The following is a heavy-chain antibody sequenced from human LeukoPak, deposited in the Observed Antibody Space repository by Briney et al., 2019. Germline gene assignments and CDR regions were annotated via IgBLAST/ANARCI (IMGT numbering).Heavy chain of an antibody. J-gene: IGHJ2*01. CDR1: DGSFSGYY. CDR3: ARGPDIVVVVAATLDWYFDL. CDR2: INHSGST. D-gene: IGHD2-15*01. Sequence: MPSETLSLTCAVYDGSFSGYYWSWIRQPPGKGLEWIGEINHSGSTNYNPSLKSRVTISVDTSKNQFSLKLSSVTAADTAVYYCARGPDIVVVVAATLDWYFDLWGRGTLVTVSS. V-gene: IGHV4-34*01.